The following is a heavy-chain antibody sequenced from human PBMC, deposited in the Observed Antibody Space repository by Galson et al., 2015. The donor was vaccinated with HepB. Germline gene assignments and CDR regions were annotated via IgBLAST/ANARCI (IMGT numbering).Heavy chain of an antibody. D-gene: IGHD6-19*01. CDR1: TFTSYY. CDR3: ARDRVYSSGWGPFDY. J-gene: IGHJ4*02. Sequence: TFTSYYMHWVRQAPGQGLEWMGIINPSGGSSSYAQKFQGRVTLTRDTSTSTVYMELSSLRSEDTAVYYCARDRVYSSGWGPFDYWGQGTLVTVSS. V-gene: IGHV1-46*01. CDR2: INPSGGSS.